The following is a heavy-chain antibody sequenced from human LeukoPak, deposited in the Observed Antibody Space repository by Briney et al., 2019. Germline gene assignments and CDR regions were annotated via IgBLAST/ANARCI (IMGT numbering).Heavy chain of an antibody. V-gene: IGHV3-20*04. CDR1: GFTFDDYG. J-gene: IGHJ4*02. Sequence: PGGSLRLSCAASGFTFDDYGMIWVRQAPGKGVECVFGINWNGGSTGYGDSVEGRFTISRENAKNSLYLQMNSLRAEDTALYYCAKAYCGGDCYLFDYWGQGTLVTVSS. CDR2: INWNGGST. CDR3: AKAYCGGDCYLFDY. D-gene: IGHD2-21*02.